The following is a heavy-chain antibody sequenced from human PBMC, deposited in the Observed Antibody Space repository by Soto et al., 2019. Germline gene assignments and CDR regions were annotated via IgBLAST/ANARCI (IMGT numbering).Heavy chain of an antibody. J-gene: IGHJ5*02. CDR2: IYHSGST. Sequence: QVQLQESGPGLVKPSQTLSLSCTVSGGSISSGGYDRNWIRQHPGKGLEWIGNIYHSGSTYYNPSLKSRVTMSIDTSKNQFSMKLSSVTTADTAVYYCARTTATTVWFDPWGQGALVTVSS. D-gene: IGHD1-7*01. CDR3: ARTTATTVWFDP. V-gene: IGHV4-31*03. CDR1: GGSISSGGYD.